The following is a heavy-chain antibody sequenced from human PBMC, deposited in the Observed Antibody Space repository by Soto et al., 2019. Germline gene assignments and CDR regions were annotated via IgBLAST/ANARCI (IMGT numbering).Heavy chain of an antibody. J-gene: IGHJ6*02. D-gene: IGHD2-21*02. CDR1: VFTFSIYS. Sequence: WWSLRLSCEVSVFTFSIYSMSWVRQSPGKGLEWVAKIPQDGVDGHYADSVKGRCTISRDNGKNSLYLQLNNLRAEDAAVYYCARDHLILPAHDFFYGSDVWGRGATVTVS. V-gene: IGHV3-7*03. CDR2: IPQDGVDG. CDR3: ARDHLILPAHDFFYGSDV.